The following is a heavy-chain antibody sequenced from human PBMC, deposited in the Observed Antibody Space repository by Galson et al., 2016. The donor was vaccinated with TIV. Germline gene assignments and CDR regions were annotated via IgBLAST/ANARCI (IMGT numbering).Heavy chain of an antibody. D-gene: IGHD1/OR15-1a*01. CDR2: ISRSGFNT. J-gene: IGHJ6*02. CDR1: GFIFNSFA. V-gene: IGHV3-23*01. CDR3: AKEAGTDYYYGMDV. Sequence: SLRLSCAASGFIFNSFAMSWVRQAPGKGLQWVSAISRSGFNTYYADSAKGRFTISRDNSKNTRYLQMNSVRADDTAVYYCAKEAGTDYYYGMDVWGQGTTVTVSS.